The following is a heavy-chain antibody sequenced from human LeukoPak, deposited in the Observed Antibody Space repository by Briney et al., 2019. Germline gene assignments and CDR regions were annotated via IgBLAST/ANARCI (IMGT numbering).Heavy chain of an antibody. CDR1: GYSFTSYW. V-gene: IGHV5-51*01. D-gene: IGHD3-10*01. CDR2: IYPGDSDT. Sequence: GESLKISCKGYGYSFTSYWIGWVRQMPGKGLEWMGIIYPGDSDTRYSPSFQGQVTISADKSISTAYLQWSSLKASDTAMYYCVRLSRITMIRGVPSGAFDIWGQGTMVTVSS. CDR3: VRLSRITMIRGVPSGAFDI. J-gene: IGHJ3*02.